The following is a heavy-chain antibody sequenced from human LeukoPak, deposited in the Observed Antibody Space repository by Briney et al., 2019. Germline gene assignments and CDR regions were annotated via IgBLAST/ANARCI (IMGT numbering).Heavy chain of an antibody. CDR3: AKGPLIEVAGTTWDY. CDR2: IYHSGST. CDR1: GDSINSRRYY. V-gene: IGHV4-39*07. D-gene: IGHD6-19*01. J-gene: IGHJ4*02. Sequence: PSETLSLTCTASGDSINSRRYYWVWIRQPPGKGLEWIGTIYHSGSTNYNPSLKSRVTISVDKSKNQFSLKLSSVTAADTAVYYCAKGPLIEVAGTTWDYWGQGTLVTVSS.